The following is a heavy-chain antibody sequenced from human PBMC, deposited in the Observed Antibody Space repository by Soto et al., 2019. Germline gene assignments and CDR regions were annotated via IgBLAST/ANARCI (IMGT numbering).Heavy chain of an antibody. Sequence: QVQLVQSGAEVKKPGASVKVSCKASGYTITSYGISWVRQAPGQGLEWMGWISAYNGNTNYAQKLQGRVTMTTDTSTSTAYMELRSLRSDDTAVYYCARDLLAGTRYYYGMDVWGQGTTVTVSS. V-gene: IGHV1-18*01. CDR2: ISAYNGNT. D-gene: IGHD6-13*01. CDR3: ARDLLAGTRYYYGMDV. J-gene: IGHJ6*02. CDR1: GYTITSYG.